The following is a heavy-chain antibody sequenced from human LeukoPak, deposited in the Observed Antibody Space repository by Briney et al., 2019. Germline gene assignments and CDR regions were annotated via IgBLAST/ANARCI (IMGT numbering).Heavy chain of an antibody. D-gene: IGHD2-15*01. J-gene: IGHJ4*02. V-gene: IGHV4-34*01. CDR1: GGSFSGYY. Sequence: TSETLSLTCAVYGGSFSGYYWSWIRQPPGKGLEWIGEINHSGSTNYNPSLKSRVTISVDTSKNQFSLKLSSVTAADTAVYYCARGVRWPPFDYWGQGTLVTVSS. CDR2: INHSGST. CDR3: ARGVRWPPFDY.